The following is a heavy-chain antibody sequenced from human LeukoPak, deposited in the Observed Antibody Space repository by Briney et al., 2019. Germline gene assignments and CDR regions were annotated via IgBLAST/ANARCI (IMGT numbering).Heavy chain of an antibody. CDR1: GYSFTSYW. CDR2: IYPGDSDT. D-gene: IGHD6-13*01. CDR3: ARHEGSSSWYYYFDY. V-gene: IGHV5-51*01. Sequence: GESLMISCKGSGYSFTSYWIGWMRQMPGKGLEWMGIIYPGDSDTRYSPSFQGQVTISADKSISTAYLQWSSLKASDTAMYYCARHEGSSSWYYYFDYWGQGTLVTVSS. J-gene: IGHJ4*02.